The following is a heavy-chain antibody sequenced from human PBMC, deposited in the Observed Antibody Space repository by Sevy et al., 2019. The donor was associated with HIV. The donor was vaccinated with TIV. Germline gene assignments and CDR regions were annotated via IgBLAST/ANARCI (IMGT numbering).Heavy chain of an antibody. D-gene: IGHD3-10*01. J-gene: IGHJ5*02. CDR3: ASTRDYYGSGSSFSHWFDP. V-gene: IGHV4-39*01. CDR1: GGSISSRSSY. Sequence: SETLSLTCTVSGGSISSRSSYWGWIRQPPGKGLEWIGSIYYSGSTYSNPSLKSRLTMSVDTSKNQFSLKLSSVTAADTAVYYCASTRDYYGSGSSFSHWFDPWGQGILVTLSS. CDR2: IYYSGST.